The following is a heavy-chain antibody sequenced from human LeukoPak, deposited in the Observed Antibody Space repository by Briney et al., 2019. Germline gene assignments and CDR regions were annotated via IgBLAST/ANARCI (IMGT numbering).Heavy chain of an antibody. J-gene: IGHJ2*01. CDR2: INPSGGST. D-gene: IGHD1-26*01. CDR1: GYTFTSYY. CDR3: ARGVVGATSHSLWYFDL. V-gene: IGHV1-46*01. Sequence: ASVKVSCKASGYTFTSYYMHWVRQAPGQGLEWMGIINPSGGSTSYAQKFQGRVTMTRDMSTSTVYMELSSLRSEDTAVYYCARGVVGATSHSLWYFDLWGRGTLVTVSS.